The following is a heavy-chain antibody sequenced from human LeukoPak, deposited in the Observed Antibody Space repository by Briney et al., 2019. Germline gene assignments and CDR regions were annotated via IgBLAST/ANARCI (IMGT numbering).Heavy chain of an antibody. D-gene: IGHD6-13*01. Sequence: ASVKVSCKASGYTFTSYYMHWVRQAPGQGLEWMGGIIPIFGTANYAQKFQGRVTITADESTSTAYMELSSLRSEDTAVYYCARVVDDRQQLVIDYWGQGTLVTVSS. J-gene: IGHJ4*02. CDR3: ARVVDDRQQLVIDY. CDR1: GYTFTSYY. V-gene: IGHV1-69*13. CDR2: IIPIFGTA.